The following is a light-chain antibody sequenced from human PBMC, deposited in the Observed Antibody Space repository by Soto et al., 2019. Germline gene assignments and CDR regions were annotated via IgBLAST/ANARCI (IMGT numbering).Light chain of an antibody. Sequence: QSALTQPPSASGSPGQSVTISCTGTSSDVGAYKYVSWYQQYPGKAPKLMIYEVSKRPSGVPDRFSGSKSGNTASLTVSGLHAEDEADYYCTSYVGSTIGVFGGGTKLTVL. CDR1: SSDVGAYKY. V-gene: IGLV2-8*01. CDR3: TSYVGSTIGV. J-gene: IGLJ3*02. CDR2: EVS.